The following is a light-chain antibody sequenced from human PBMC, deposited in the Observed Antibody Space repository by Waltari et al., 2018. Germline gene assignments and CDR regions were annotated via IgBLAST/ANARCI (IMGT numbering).Light chain of an antibody. CDR2: EAL. CDR1: QGLSRS. V-gene: IGKV3-15*01. CDR3: QQYNYWPPA. J-gene: IGKJ1*01. Sequence: EILMTQSPATLSVSPGERVTLSCRASQGLSRSLAWYQQKPGQPPRLLIYEALNTATGIPARFSGRGSGTEFTLTIDSLQSEDFAVYYCQQYNYWPPAFGQGTKVEVK.